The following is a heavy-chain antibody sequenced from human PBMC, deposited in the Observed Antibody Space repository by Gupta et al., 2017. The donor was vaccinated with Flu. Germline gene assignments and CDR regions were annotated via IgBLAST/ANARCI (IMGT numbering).Heavy chain of an antibody. CDR3: AKDRVRDVAALFN. CDR1: GFTFSSYG. V-gene: IGHV3-30*18. J-gene: IGHJ4*02. Sequence: QVQLVESGGGVVQPGRSLRLSCAASGFTFSSYGLHWVRQAPGKGLEWVAVISYDGSNKYYADSVKGRFTISRDNSKNTLYLQMNSLRAEDTAVYYCAKDRVRDVAALFNWGQGTLVTVSS. D-gene: IGHD6-6*01. CDR2: ISYDGSNK.